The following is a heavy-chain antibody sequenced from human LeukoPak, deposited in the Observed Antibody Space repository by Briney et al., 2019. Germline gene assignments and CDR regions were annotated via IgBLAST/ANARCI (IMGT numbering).Heavy chain of an antibody. CDR2: IRYDGRNK. CDR1: GFTFSSYG. V-gene: IGHV3-30*02. J-gene: IGHJ4*02. CDR3: AKDNPGWQYERYDSSGYQTRYFDY. Sequence: GGSLRLSCAASGFTFSSYGLHWVRQAPGKGLEWVAFIRYDGRNKYYVDSVKGRFTISRDNSKNTLYLQMNSLRAEDTAVYYCAKDNPGWQYERYDSSGYQTRYFDYWGQGTLVTVSS. D-gene: IGHD3-22*01.